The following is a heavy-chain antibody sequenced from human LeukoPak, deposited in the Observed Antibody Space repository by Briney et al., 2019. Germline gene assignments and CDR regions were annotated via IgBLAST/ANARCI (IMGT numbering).Heavy chain of an antibody. CDR3: ARVAIVAAAGTVSGVKLYYYCYMDV. D-gene: IGHD6-13*01. V-gene: IGHV4-4*07. J-gene: IGHJ6*03. CDR2: IYTSGST. CDR1: GGSISSYY. Sequence: SETLSLTCTVSGGSISSYYWSWIRQPAGKGLEWIGRIYTSGSTNYNPSLKSRVTMSVDTSKNQFSLKLSSVTAAGTAVYYCARVAIVAAAGTVSGVKLYYYCYMDVWGKGTTVTVSS.